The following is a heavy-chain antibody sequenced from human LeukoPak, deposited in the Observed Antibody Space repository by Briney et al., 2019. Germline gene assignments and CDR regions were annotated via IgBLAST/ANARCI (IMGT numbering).Heavy chain of an antibody. V-gene: IGHV4-39*01. Sequence: SETLSLTCTVSGGSIRSTSYYWGWIRQPPGKGLEWIGSIYHSGSTYYNPSLKSRVTISVDTSKNQFSLKLRSVTAADTAIYYCAGRGPWSGGYYFMDVWGKGTTVTVSS. CDR1: GGSIRSTSYY. D-gene: IGHD1-26*01. J-gene: IGHJ6*03. CDR2: IYHSGST. CDR3: AGRGPWSGGYYFMDV.